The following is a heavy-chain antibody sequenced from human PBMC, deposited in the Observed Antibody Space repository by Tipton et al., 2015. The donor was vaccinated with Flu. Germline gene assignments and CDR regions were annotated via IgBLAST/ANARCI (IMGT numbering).Heavy chain of an antibody. CDR1: GDSIRNDYF. D-gene: IGHD5-12*01. V-gene: IGHV4-38-2*01. Sequence: TLSLTCAVSGDSIRNDYFWGWIRQPPGKGLEWIATIHRSGSTKYNPSLKSRVTISVDTSKNQFSLKVKSVTAADTAVYYCARGTGYANTYFDSWGRGTLVTVSS. J-gene: IGHJ4*02. CDR3: ARGTGYANTYFDS. CDR2: IHRSGST.